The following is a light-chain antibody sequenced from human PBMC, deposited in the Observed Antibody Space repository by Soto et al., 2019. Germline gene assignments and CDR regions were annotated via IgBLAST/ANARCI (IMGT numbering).Light chain of an antibody. CDR1: QSVSSN. CDR2: GAY. Sequence: EIVMTQSPATLSVSPGERATLSCRASQSVSSNLAWYQQKPGQAPRLLSYGAYTRATGIPARFSGSGSRKECTLTISSLPAEYFAVYYCHQYNTLPITFGQGTKLEIK. J-gene: IGKJ2*01. CDR3: HQYNTLPIT. V-gene: IGKV3-15*01.